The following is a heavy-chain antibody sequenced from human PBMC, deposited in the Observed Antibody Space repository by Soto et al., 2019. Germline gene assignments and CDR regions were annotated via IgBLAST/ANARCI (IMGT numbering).Heavy chain of an antibody. V-gene: IGHV4-59*11. D-gene: IGHD3-10*01. J-gene: IGHJ6*02. CDR1: SGPSSSHN. Sequence: QVQLQQSGPGLVKPSETLSLTCTVSSGPSSSHNWGWIWQPPGRGLEWIGYIYYTGSTSYNPSLXXXXXXXXXXXXXXXXXXXXXXXXXXXXXXXXXXQXIGDLHGLVDVWGQGTTVSVSS. CDR2: IYYTGST. CDR3: XXQXIGDLHGLVDV.